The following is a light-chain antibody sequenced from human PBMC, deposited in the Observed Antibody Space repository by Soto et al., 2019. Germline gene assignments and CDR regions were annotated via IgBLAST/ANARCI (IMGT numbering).Light chain of an antibody. J-gene: IGKJ2*01. Sequence: EIVLTQSPGTLSLSPGERATLSCRASQSVSSSYLAWYQQKPGQAPRLLIYGASSRATCIPDRFSGSGSGTDVTLTISRLEPEDFAVYYCQQYGTSPYTFGQGTKLEIK. CDR2: GAS. CDR3: QQYGTSPYT. V-gene: IGKV3-20*01. CDR1: QSVSSSY.